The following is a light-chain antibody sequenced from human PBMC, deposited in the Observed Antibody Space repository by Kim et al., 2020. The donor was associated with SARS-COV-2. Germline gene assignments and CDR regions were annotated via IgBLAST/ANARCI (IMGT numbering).Light chain of an antibody. Sequence: QSVLTQPPSVSAAPGQKVTISCSGSSSNVGNNYVSWYQHLPGTAPKLLIYDDHKRPSGIPDRFSASKSGTSATLDITGLQTGDEADYYCATWDRSLSGFVFGTGTKVTVL. CDR1: SSNVGNNY. CDR3: ATWDRSLSGFV. V-gene: IGLV1-51*01. J-gene: IGLJ1*01. CDR2: DDH.